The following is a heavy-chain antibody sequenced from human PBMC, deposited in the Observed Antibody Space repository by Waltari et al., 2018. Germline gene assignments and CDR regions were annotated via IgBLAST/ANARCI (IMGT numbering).Heavy chain of an antibody. D-gene: IGHD6-6*01. V-gene: IGHV3-33*06. CDR2: IWYDGSNK. CDR3: AKDVSSSSPFFTFDI. J-gene: IGHJ3*02. CDR1: GFTFSSYG. Sequence: QVQLVEAGGGVVQPGRSLRLSCAAPGFTFSSYGMHWVRQAPGKGREWVAVIWYDGSNKYYADSVKGRFTISRDNSKNTLYLQMNSLRAEDTAVYYCAKDVSSSSPFFTFDIWGQGTMVTVSS.